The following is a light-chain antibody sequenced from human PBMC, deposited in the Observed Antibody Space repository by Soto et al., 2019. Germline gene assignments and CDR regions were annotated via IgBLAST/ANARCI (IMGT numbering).Light chain of an antibody. CDR3: QSYDSSLRVV. CDR1: SSNIGAGYD. V-gene: IGLV1-40*01. J-gene: IGLJ2*01. Sequence: QSVLTQPPSVSGAPGQRVTISCTGSSSNIGAGYDVHWYQQLPGTAPKLLIYGNSNRPSGVRDRFSGSNSGTLASLAITGLQAGDEADYYCQSYDSSLRVVFGGGTKLTVL. CDR2: GNS.